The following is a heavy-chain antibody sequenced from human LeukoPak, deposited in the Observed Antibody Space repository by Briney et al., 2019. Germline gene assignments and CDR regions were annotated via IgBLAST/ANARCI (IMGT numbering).Heavy chain of an antibody. J-gene: IGHJ4*02. CDR1: GFIFSSYG. CDR2: ISGPGGSK. CDR3: VKXVXTLXAVLAPDFDC. D-gene: IGHD6-19*01. V-gene: IGHV3-23*01. Sequence: GGSLRLSCAASGFIFSSYGMSWVRQAPGKGLEWVSIISGPGGSKYYADSVRGRFTISRDNSNNMLYLQMDNLRAEDTAVYYCVKXVXTLXAVLAPDFDCWGQGNLVTVSS.